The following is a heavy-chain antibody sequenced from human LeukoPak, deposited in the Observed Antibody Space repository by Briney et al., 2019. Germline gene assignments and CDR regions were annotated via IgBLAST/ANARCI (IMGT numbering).Heavy chain of an antibody. CDR2: IYYSGST. J-gene: IGHJ6*03. Sequence: PSETLSLTCAVYGGSFSSYYWGWIRQPPGKGLEWIGSIYYSGSTYYNPSLKSRVTISVDTSKNQFSLKLSSVTAADTAVYYCARQGYNWNDVGYYYYYMDVWGKGTTVTISS. CDR1: GGSFSSYY. D-gene: IGHD1-20*01. CDR3: ARQGYNWNDVGYYYYYMDV. V-gene: IGHV4-39*01.